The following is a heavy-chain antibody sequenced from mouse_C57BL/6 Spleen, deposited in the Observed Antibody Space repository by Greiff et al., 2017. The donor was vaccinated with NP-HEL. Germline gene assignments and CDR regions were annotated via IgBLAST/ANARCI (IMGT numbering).Heavy chain of an antibody. J-gene: IGHJ1*03. CDR2: INPNYGTT. CDR1: GYSFTDYN. CDR3: ARYGSSCEWYFDV. D-gene: IGHD1-1*01. Sequence: XQLQQPGPELVKPGASVKISCKASGYSFTDYNMNWVKQSNGKSLEWIGVINPNYGTTSYNQKFKGKATLTVDQSSSTAYMQLNSLTSEDSAVYYCARYGSSCEWYFDVWGTGTTVTVSS. V-gene: IGHV1-39*01.